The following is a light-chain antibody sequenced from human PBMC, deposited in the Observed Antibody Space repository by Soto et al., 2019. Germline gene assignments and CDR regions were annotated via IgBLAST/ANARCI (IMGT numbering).Light chain of an antibody. CDR2: EVT. CDR3: CSYAGYSTYV. J-gene: IGLJ1*01. CDR1: SSDVGAYDY. Sequence: QSALTQPASVSGSPGQSITVSCTGTSSDVGAYDYVSWYQHHPGKAPKLIIYEVTNRPSGVSNRFSGSKSGNTASLTISGLQAEDEGDYYCCSYAGYSTYVFGTGTKVTVL. V-gene: IGLV2-23*02.